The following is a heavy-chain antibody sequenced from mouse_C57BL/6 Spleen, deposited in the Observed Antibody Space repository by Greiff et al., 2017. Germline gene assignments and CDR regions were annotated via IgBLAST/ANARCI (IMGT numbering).Heavy chain of an antibody. J-gene: IGHJ2*01. CDR1: GFTFSDSG. CDR2: ISSGSSTI. V-gene: IGHV5-17*01. D-gene: IGHD1-1*02. CDR3: ARPGGGYYFDY. Sequence: VQLQESGGGLVKPGGSLKLSCAASGFTFSDSGMHWVRQAPEKGLEWVAYISSGSSTIYYADTVKGRFTISRDNAKNTLFLQMTSLRSEDTAMYYCARPGGGYYFDYWGQGTTLTVSS.